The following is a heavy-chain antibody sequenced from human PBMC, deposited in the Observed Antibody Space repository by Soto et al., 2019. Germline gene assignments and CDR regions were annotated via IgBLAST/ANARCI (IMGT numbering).Heavy chain of an antibody. D-gene: IGHD5-12*01. V-gene: IGHV1-18*01. CDR2: ISTYSGDT. Sequence: QVHLVQSGVEVKTPGASLRVSCQASGYTFFTYDISWVRQAPGQGLEWMGWISTYSGDTKYAQKFQGRVTMTTDTSTTTAYLELRSLGSDDTAVYYCARHHGPTTSEKWVAPLGQGTLVTVSS. CDR3: ARHHGPTTSEKWVAP. J-gene: IGHJ5*02. CDR1: GYTFFTYD.